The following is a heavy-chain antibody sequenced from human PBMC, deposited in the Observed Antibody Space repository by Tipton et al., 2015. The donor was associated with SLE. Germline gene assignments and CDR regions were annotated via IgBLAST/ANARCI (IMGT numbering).Heavy chain of an antibody. CDR3: VLVIATYFDY. Sequence: SLRLSCTGSGFTFSTSNMNWVRQAPGKGLEWVANRKQDGSEKYYVDSVKGRFTISRDNANNSLYLQMNSLRAEDTAVYYCVLVIATYFDYWGQGTLVTVSS. D-gene: IGHD2-21*01. V-gene: IGHV3-7*01. CDR1: GFTFSTSN. CDR2: RKQDGSEK. J-gene: IGHJ4*02.